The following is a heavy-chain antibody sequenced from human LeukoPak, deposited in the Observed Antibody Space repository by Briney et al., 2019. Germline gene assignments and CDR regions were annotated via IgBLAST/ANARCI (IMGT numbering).Heavy chain of an antibody. V-gene: IGHV4-34*01. CDR3: ARGVFGGYAYYYYYYMDV. J-gene: IGHJ6*03. CDR1: GGSFSGYY. CDR2: INHSGST. D-gene: IGHD3-16*01. Sequence: SETLSLTCAVYGGSFSGYYWSWIRQPPGKGLEWIGEINHSGSTNYNPSLKSRVTISVDTSKNQFSLKLSSVTAADTAVYYCARGVFGGYAYYYYYYMDVWGKGTTVTVSS.